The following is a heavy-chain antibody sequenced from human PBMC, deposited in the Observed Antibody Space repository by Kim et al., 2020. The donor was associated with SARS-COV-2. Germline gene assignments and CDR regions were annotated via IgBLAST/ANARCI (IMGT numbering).Heavy chain of an antibody. CDR2: ISYDGSNK. Sequence: GGSLRLSCAASGFTFSSYAIHWVRQAPGKGLEWVAVISYDGSNKYYADSVKGRFTISRDNSKNTLYLQVNSLRVEDTAVYYCARDNTLVPAAMRRGMDVWGQGTTVTVSS. V-gene: IGHV3-30*04. J-gene: IGHJ6*02. CDR3: ARDNTLVPAAMRRGMDV. CDR1: GFTFSSYA. D-gene: IGHD2-2*01.